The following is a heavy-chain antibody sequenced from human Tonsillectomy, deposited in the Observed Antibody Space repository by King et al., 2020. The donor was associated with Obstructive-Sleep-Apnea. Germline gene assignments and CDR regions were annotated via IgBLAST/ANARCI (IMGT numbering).Heavy chain of an antibody. CDR3: ARHRGGEESVGYGDYFDY. J-gene: IGHJ4*02. CDR1: GGSISNYY. V-gene: IGHV4-59*08. CDR2: MYYSGNT. Sequence: VQLQESGPGLVNPSETLSLTCTVSGGSISNYYWSWIRQPPGKGLEWIGYMYYSGNTNYNPSLKSRVTISADMSKIQFSLRLSSLTAADTAVYYCARHRGGEESVGYGDYFDYWGQGTLVTVSS. D-gene: IGHD5-12*01.